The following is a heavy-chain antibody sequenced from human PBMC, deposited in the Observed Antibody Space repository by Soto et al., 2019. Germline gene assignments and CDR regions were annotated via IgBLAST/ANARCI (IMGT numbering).Heavy chain of an antibody. CDR2: SSSSISEI. Sequence: PVVSLILSCSASGFTFSSYGMNWFRQAPGNGLEWVSSSSSSISEIYYADSVKFRFNISRDNAKNSLYLQMNSLRAEDTAVYYCATNGYPYGGKDGGMDVWGQGTTXNGS. V-gene: IGHV3-21*01. D-gene: IGHD2-15*01. CDR1: GFTFSSYG. J-gene: IGHJ6*01. CDR3: ATNGYPYGGKDGGMDV.